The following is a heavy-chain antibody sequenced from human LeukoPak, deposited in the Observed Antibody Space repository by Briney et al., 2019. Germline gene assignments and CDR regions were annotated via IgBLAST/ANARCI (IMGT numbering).Heavy chain of an antibody. CDR3: ARDFSGSNWFDP. J-gene: IGHJ5*02. V-gene: IGHV3-21*01. CDR2: ISSYSSYI. D-gene: IGHD2/OR15-2a*01. Sequence: PGGSLRLSCAASGFSFSSYSMNWVRQAPGKGLEWVSSISSYSSYIYYADSVKGRFTISRDNAKNSLYLQMHSLSAADTAVYYCARDFSGSNWFDPWGQGPLVTVSS. CDR1: GFSFSSYS.